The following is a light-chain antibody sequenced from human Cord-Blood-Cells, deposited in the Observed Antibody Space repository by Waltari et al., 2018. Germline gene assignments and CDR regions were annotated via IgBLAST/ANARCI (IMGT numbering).Light chain of an antibody. CDR1: QSISSY. CDR2: AAS. CDR3: QPSYRTPYT. J-gene: IGKJ2*01. V-gene: IGKV1-39*01. Sequence: DIQMTQSPSSLSASVGDRVTITCRASQSISSYLNWYQQKPGKAPKLLIYAASSLQSGVPSRFSGSGSGTDFTLTISSLQTEDFATYYCQPSYRTPYTFGQGTKLEIK.